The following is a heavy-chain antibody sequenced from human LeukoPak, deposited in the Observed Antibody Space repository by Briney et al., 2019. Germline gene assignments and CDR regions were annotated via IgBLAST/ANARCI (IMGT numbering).Heavy chain of an antibody. J-gene: IGHJ4*02. CDR1: GFTFSSYA. Sequence: PGGSLRLSCAASGFTFSSYAMSWVRQAPGKGLEWVSAISGSGGSTYYADSVKGRFTISRDNSKNTLYLQMNSLRAEDTAVYYCARNHGEFRLLSSYWGQGTLVTVSS. CDR2: ISGSGGST. D-gene: IGHD3-10*01. CDR3: ARNHGEFRLLSSY. V-gene: IGHV3-23*01.